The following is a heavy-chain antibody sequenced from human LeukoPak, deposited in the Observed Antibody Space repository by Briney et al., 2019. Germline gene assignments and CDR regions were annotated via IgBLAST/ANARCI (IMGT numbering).Heavy chain of an antibody. J-gene: IGHJ4*02. Sequence: SETLSLTCTVSGCSMTTHHWNWIRQTPGKGLEWIGYVFDSGRTKVNPSLTSRVTLSTDTSKNQLSLRLSTVTAVDTAVYYCTTIRRGDIFGYFDFWGQGILVTVSS. CDR1: GCSMTTHH. D-gene: IGHD5-18*01. V-gene: IGHV4-59*11. CDR3: TTIRRGDIFGYFDF. CDR2: VFDSGRT.